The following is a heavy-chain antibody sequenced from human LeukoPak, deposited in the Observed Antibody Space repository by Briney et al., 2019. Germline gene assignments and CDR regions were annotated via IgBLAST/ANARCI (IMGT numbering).Heavy chain of an antibody. CDR1: GFTFSSYA. J-gene: IGHJ4*02. CDR2: ISGSGGST. D-gene: IGHD5-18*01. Sequence: GGSLRLSCATSGFTFSSYAMSWVRQAPGKGLEWVSSISGSGGSTYYADSVKGRFTISRDNAKNSLYLQMNSLRAEDTALYYCAKDIYTYGSSVDYWGQGTLVTVSS. V-gene: IGHV3-23*01. CDR3: AKDIYTYGSSVDY.